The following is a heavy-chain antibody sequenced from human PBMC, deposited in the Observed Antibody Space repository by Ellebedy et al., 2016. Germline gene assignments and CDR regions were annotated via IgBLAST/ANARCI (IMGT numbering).Heavy chain of an antibody. CDR1: GYTFTSYD. Sequence: ASVKVSXXASGYTFTSYDINWVRQATGQGLEWMGWMNPNSGNTGYAQKFQGRVTMTRNTSISTAYMELSSLRSEDTAVYYCARGIYSYGYYYYYYMDVWGKGTTVTVSS. CDR2: MNPNSGNT. CDR3: ARGIYSYGYYYYYYMDV. J-gene: IGHJ6*03. D-gene: IGHD5-18*01. V-gene: IGHV1-8*01.